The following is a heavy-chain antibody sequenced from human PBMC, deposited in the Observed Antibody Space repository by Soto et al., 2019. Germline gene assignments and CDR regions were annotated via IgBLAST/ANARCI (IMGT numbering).Heavy chain of an antibody. V-gene: IGHV3-48*01. CDR1: GFTFSSYS. CDR2: ISSSSSTI. Sequence: GGSLRLSCAASGFTFSSYSMNWVRQAPGKGLEWVSYISSSSSTIYYADYVKGRFTISRDNSKNTLYLQMNSLRAEDTAVYYCARDALGYSYGSGLDYWGQGTLVTVSS. J-gene: IGHJ4*02. CDR3: ARDALGYSYGSGLDY. D-gene: IGHD5-18*01.